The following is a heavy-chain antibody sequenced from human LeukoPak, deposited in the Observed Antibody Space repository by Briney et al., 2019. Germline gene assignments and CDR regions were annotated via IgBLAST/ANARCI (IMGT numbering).Heavy chain of an antibody. CDR3: ARVSSSRLHFDY. Sequence: GGSLRLSCAASGFTFSSYWMSWVRQAPGKGLERVANIKQDGSEKYYVDSVKGRFTISRDNAKNSLYLQTNSLRAEDTAVYYCARVSSSRLHFDYWGQGTLVTVSS. V-gene: IGHV3-7*04. D-gene: IGHD6-6*01. J-gene: IGHJ4*02. CDR1: GFTFSSYW. CDR2: IKQDGSEK.